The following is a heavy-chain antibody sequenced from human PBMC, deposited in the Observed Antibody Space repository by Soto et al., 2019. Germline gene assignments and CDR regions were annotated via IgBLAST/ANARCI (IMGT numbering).Heavy chain of an antibody. Sequence: QVQLVQSGAEVKKPGASVKVSCKASGYTFTSYGISWVRQAPGQGLEWMGWISAYNGKTKNAQKLQGRVTMTTDTPTITAYMELKSPRSDDTAVYYCAREPNYFDYWGQGTLVTVSS. CDR1: GYTFTSYG. J-gene: IGHJ4*02. CDR2: ISAYNGKT. CDR3: AREPNYFDY. V-gene: IGHV1-18*01.